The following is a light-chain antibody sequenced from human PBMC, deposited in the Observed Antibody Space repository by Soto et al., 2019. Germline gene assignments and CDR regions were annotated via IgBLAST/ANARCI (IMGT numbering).Light chain of an antibody. CDR2: GAS. CDR1: QSVSSN. V-gene: IGKV3-15*01. Sequence: EIVMTQSPATLSVSPGERATLSCRASQSVSSNLAWYQQKPGQAPRLLIYGASTRATGIPARFSGSGSGTEFTLTISSLQLEDFAVYYCQQYNNWPPWTFGQGTKLEIK. J-gene: IGKJ1*01. CDR3: QQYNNWPPWT.